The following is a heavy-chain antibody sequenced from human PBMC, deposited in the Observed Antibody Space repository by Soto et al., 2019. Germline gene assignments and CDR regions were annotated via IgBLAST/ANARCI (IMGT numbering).Heavy chain of an antibody. V-gene: IGHV3-74*01. CDR3: TRGRRGVYYIDY. CDR2: INSDGSAT. J-gene: IGHJ4*02. D-gene: IGHD3-10*01. CDR1: GFTFSNDW. Sequence: GGSLRLSCAVSGFTFSNDWMHWVRQAPGKGLVWVSRINSDGSATNYADSVKGRFTISRDNAKNTLFLQMNSLRAEDTAVYYCTRGRRGVYYIDYWGQGDLLTISS.